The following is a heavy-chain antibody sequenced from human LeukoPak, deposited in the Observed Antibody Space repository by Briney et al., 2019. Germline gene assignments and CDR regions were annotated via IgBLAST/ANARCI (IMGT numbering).Heavy chain of an antibody. CDR1: GFTFSSYW. J-gene: IGHJ4*02. CDR3: ATIDSSSPRD. V-gene: IGHV3-7*03. Sequence: GGSLRLSCVASGFTFSSYWMTWVRQQPGKGLDWVANINQDGGAKYYLDSVKGRFTISRDNANNSLYLQMNSLRVADTAVYYCATIDSSSPRDWGQGTLVTVSS. D-gene: IGHD6-13*01. CDR2: INQDGGAK.